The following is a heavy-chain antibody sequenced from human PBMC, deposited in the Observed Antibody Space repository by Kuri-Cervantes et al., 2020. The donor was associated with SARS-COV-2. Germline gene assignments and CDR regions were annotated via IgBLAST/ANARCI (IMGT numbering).Heavy chain of an antibody. Sequence: ASVKVSCKASGYTFTSYGISWVRQAPGQGLEWMGWISAYNGNTNYAQKLQGRVTMTTDTSTSTAYMELRSLRSDDTAVYYCARDRISSGWYVGYYFDYWGQGTLVTVSS. J-gene: IGHJ4*02. CDR1: GYTFTSYG. D-gene: IGHD6-19*01. CDR2: ISAYNGNT. V-gene: IGHV1-18*01. CDR3: ARDRISSGWYVGYYFDY.